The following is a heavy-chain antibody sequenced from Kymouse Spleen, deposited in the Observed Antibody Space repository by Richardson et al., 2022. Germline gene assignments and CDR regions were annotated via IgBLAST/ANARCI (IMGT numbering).Heavy chain of an antibody. CDR3: AKDYYGSGSHYYYYYGMDV. V-gene: IGHV3-9*01. D-gene: IGHD3-10*01. J-gene: IGHJ6*02. Sequence: EVQLVESGGGLVQPGRSLRLSCAASGFTFDDYAMHWVRQAPGKGLEWVSGISWNSGSIGYADSVKGRFTISRDNAKNSLYLQMNSLRAEDTALYYCAKDYYGSGSHYYYYYGMDVWGQGTTVTVSS. CDR2: ISWNSGSI. CDR1: GFTFDDYA.